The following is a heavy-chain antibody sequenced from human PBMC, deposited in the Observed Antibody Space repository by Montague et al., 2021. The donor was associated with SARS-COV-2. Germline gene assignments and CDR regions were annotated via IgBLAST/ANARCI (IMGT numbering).Heavy chain of an antibody. CDR2: IYYSEST. D-gene: IGHD1-7*01. V-gene: IGHV4-39*07. CDR3: ARDQGYNLNSYYYYGMDV. Sequence: SETLSLTCTVSGGSIGSSSYYWGWIRQPPGKGLEWIGSIYYSESTYYTPSLKSRVTISVNTSKNQFSLKLSSVTAADTAVYYCARDQGYNLNSYYYYGMDVRGQGTPVTVSS. CDR1: GGSIGSSSYY. J-gene: IGHJ6*02.